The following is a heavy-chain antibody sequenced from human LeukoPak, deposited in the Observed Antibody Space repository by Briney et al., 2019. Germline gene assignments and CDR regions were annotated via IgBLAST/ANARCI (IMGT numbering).Heavy chain of an antibody. V-gene: IGHV1-2*04. CDR1: GYTFTGYY. CDR2: INPNSGGT. Sequence: VASVKVSCKASGYTFTGYYMHWVRQAPGQGLEWMGWINPNSGGTNYAQKFQGWVTMTRDTSISTAYMELSRLRSDDTAVYYCARGFSSDGPEVDYWGQGTLVTVSS. D-gene: IGHD6-25*01. J-gene: IGHJ4*02. CDR3: ARGFSSDGPEVDY.